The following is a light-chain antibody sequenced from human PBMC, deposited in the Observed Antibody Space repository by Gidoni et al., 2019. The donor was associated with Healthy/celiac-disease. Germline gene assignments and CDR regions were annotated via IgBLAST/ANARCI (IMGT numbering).Light chain of an antibody. V-gene: IGKV3-11*01. CDR3: QQRSNWPPT. CDR1: QSVSSY. CDR2: DAS. Sequence: EIVLTQPPATLSLSPGERATLSCRASQSVSSYLAWYQQNPGQAPRLLIYDASNRATGIPARFSGSGSGTDFTLTISSLEPEDFAVYYCQQRSNWPPTFGGGTKVEIK. J-gene: IGKJ4*01.